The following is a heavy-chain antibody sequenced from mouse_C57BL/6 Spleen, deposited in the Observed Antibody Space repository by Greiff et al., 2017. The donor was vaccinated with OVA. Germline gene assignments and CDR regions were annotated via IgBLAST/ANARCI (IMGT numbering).Heavy chain of an antibody. V-gene: IGHV5-16*01. CDR2: IYSDGSST. D-gene: IGHD1-1*01. CDR3: AREGVGRYACDY. J-gene: IGHJ2*01. CDR1: GFTFRGYY. Sequence: EVQVVESEGVLVQPGSSLKLSCTASGFTFRGYYMAWVRQVPEKGLEWVATIYSDGSSTYYLDSLKSRFIISRDNATNILYRQMSSLKTEDTATYYCAREGVGRYACDYWGQGTTLTVAS.